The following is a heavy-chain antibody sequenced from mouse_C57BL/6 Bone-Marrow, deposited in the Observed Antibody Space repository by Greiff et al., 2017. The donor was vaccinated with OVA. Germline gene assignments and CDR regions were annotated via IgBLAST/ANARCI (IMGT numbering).Heavy chain of an antibody. Sequence: VKVVESGAELVRPGTSVKVSCKASGYAFTNYLIEWVKQRPGQGLEWIGVINPGSGGTNYNEKFKGKATLTADKSSSTAYMQLSSLTSEDSAVYFCARGGWLLPYYYAMDYWGQGTSVTVSS. CDR3: ARGGWLLPYYYAMDY. J-gene: IGHJ4*01. CDR2: INPGSGGT. D-gene: IGHD2-3*01. CDR1: GYAFTNYL. V-gene: IGHV1-54*01.